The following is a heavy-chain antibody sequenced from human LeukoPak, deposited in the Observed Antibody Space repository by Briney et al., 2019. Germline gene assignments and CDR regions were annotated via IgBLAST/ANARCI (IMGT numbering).Heavy chain of an antibody. Sequence: GGSLRLSCAASGFTFSDYWMQWVRQVPGKGLVWVSHINNDGTDTKYADSVKGRFTISRDNARNTLYLQMNTLRAEDTAVYYCTRDFYGIDSWSQGTLVTVSS. CDR3: TRDFYGIDS. D-gene: IGHD2/OR15-2a*01. J-gene: IGHJ4*02. V-gene: IGHV3-74*01. CDR2: INNDGTDT. CDR1: GFTFSDYW.